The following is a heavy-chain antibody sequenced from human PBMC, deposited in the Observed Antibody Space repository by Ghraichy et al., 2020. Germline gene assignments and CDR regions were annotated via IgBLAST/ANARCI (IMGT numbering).Heavy chain of an antibody. CDR2: ISGSGGST. J-gene: IGHJ5*02. D-gene: IGHD3-10*01. Sequence: LSLTCAASGFTFSSYAMSWVRQAPGKGLEWVSAISGSGGSTYYADSVKGRFTISRDNSKNTLYLQMNSLRAEDTAVYYCAKDPRGGEIWFDPWGQGTLVTVSS. CDR1: GFTFSSYA. V-gene: IGHV3-23*01. CDR3: AKDPRGGEIWFDP.